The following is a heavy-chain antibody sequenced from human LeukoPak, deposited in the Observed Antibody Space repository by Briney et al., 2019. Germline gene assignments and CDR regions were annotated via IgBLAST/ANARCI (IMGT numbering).Heavy chain of an antibody. Sequence: ASVKVSCKASGYTFTGYYMHWVRQAPGQGLEWMGWINPNSGGTNYAQKFQGRVTMTRDTSISTAYMELSRLRSDDTAVYYCARSNYYGSAVFDYWGQGTLVTVSS. CDR2: INPNSGGT. J-gene: IGHJ4*02. CDR1: GYTFTGYY. CDR3: ARSNYYGSAVFDY. V-gene: IGHV1-2*02. D-gene: IGHD3-10*01.